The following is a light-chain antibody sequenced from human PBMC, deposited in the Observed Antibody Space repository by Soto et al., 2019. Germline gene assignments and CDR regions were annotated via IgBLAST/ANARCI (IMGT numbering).Light chain of an antibody. CDR2: DVS. J-gene: IGLJ2*01. Sequence: QSALTQPRSVSGSPGQSVTISCTGTSSDVGGYNYVSWYQQHPGKAPKLMIYDVSKRPSGVPDRFSGSKSGNTASLTISGLKDEDEADYYCCSYAGSYTFVFGGGTKVNV. V-gene: IGLV2-11*01. CDR1: SSDVGGYNY. CDR3: CSYAGSYTFV.